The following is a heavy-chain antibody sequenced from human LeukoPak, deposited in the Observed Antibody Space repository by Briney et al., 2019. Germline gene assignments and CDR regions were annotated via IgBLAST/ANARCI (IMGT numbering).Heavy chain of an antibody. Sequence: PGGSLRLSCAASGFTFSSYEMNCVRQAPGKGLEWVSDISRSASTIYYAYSVKCRFTTSGDNAKNPLYLQMNSLRAQDTAVYHCARYRRRTAKGGGFDYWGQGTLVTVS. CDR1: GFTFSSYE. CDR2: ISRSASTI. D-gene: IGHD2-15*01. J-gene: IGHJ4*02. CDR3: ARYRRRTAKGGGFDY. V-gene: IGHV3-48*03.